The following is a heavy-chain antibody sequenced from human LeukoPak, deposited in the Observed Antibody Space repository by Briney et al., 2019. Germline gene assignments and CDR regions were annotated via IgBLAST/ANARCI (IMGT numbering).Heavy chain of an antibody. CDR2: IYTSGST. D-gene: IGHD3-10*01. Sequence: SETLSLTCTVSGGSISSYYWSWIRQPAGKGLEWIGRIYTSGSTNYNPSLKSRVTMSVDTSKNQFSLKLSSVTAADTAVYYCARGGVFGFTPLLIPNIDWFDPWGQGTLVTVSS. CDR3: ARGGVFGFTPLLIPNIDWFDP. V-gene: IGHV4-4*07. J-gene: IGHJ5*02. CDR1: GGSISSYY.